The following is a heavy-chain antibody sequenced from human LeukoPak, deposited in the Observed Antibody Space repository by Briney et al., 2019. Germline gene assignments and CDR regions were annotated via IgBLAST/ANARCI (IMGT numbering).Heavy chain of an antibody. Sequence: SETLSLTCTVSGGSISSSSYYWGWIRQPPGKGLEWIGSIYYSGSTYYNPSLKSRVTISVDTSKNQFSLKLSSVTAADTAVYFCARYKTSDSSFDYWGQGTLVTVSS. V-gene: IGHV4-39*01. CDR2: IYYSGST. CDR1: GGSISSSSYY. J-gene: IGHJ4*02. CDR3: ARYKTSDSSFDY. D-gene: IGHD3-22*01.